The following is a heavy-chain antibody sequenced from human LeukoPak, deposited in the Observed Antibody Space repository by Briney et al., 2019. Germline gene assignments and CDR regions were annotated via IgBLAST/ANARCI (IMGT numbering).Heavy chain of an antibody. Sequence: GASGNLSCKASAYTFTGYYMHWVRQAPGQGLGWMGWTNPNSGGTKYAQKFQGRVTMTRDTSISTAYMELSRLMSDATAVYSCATSSNSFPSAFDIWGQGTMVTVSS. CDR2: TNPNSGGT. J-gene: IGHJ3*02. D-gene: IGHD2/OR15-2a*01. CDR1: AYTFTGYY. V-gene: IGHV1-2*02. CDR3: ATSSNSFPSAFDI.